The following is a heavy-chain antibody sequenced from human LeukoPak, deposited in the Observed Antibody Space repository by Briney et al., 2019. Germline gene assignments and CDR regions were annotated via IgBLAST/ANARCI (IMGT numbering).Heavy chain of an antibody. CDR2: IYPGDSDT. Sequence: GGSLQISCKGSGYNFTSYWIGWGRPMPGKGLEGMGIIYPGDSDTRYSPSFQGQVTISADKSISTAYLQWSSLKASDTAMYYCARQSSGYYGAVNWGQGTLVTVSS. D-gene: IGHD3-22*01. J-gene: IGHJ4*02. CDR1: GYNFTSYW. CDR3: ARQSSGYYGAVN. V-gene: IGHV5-51*01.